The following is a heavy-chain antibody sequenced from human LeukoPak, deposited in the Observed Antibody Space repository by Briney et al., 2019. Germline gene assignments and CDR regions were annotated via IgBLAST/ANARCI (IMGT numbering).Heavy chain of an antibody. J-gene: IGHJ4*02. CDR3: AKVIAGLAAE. CDR2: ISYDGSNK. CDR1: GFTFSSYG. D-gene: IGHD6-13*01. V-gene: IGHV3-30*18. Sequence: PGGSLRLSCAASGFTFSSYGMHWVRQAPGKGLEWVAVISYDGSNKYYADSVKGRFTISRDNSKNTLYLQMNSLRAEDTAVYYCAKVIAGLAAEWGQGTLVTVSS.